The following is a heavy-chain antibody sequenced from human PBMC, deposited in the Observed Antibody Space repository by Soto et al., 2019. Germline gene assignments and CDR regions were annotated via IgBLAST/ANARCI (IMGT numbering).Heavy chain of an antibody. CDR1: GFIFDSAW. CDR2: VRSKSGGGIK. D-gene: IGHD4-17*01. CDR3: TADVPSVPVPSDY. V-gene: IGHV3-15*07. J-gene: IGHJ4*01. Sequence: EVHLVESGGGFRKPGESLRLSCVASGFIFDSAWMNWVRQAPGKGLEWVGRVRSKSGGGIKDYAAPVNGRFTVSRDDSEGTLYLQMNSLNIEDTAVYYCTADVPSVPVPSDYWGRGTLVTVSS.